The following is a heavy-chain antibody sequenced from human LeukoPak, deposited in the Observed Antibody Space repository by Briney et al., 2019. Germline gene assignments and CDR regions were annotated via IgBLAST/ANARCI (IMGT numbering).Heavy chain of an antibody. Sequence: SGPALVKPTQTLTLTCTFSGFSLSTRGMCVNWIRQPPGKALEWLARIDWDDDKYYSTSLKTRLTISKDTSKNQVVLTMTDMDPVDTATYYCARMVRVVVATTAAYYFDYWGQGSLVTVSS. CDR3: ARMVRVVVATTAAYYFDY. V-gene: IGHV2-70*11. D-gene: IGHD3-22*01. J-gene: IGHJ4*02. CDR1: GFSLSTRGMC. CDR2: IDWDDDK.